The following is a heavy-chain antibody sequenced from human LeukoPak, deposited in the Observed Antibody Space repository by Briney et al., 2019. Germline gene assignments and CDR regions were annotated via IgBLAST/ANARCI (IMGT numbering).Heavy chain of an antibody. J-gene: IGHJ4*02. CDR2: NNGDGSST. D-gene: IGHD1-20*01. CDR3: ARGVDNWNDLLNY. V-gene: IGHV3-74*01. CDR1: GFTPSSYW. Sequence: PGGSLRLSCVVSGFTPSSYWMHWVRHAPGKGLVWVSRNNGDGSSTSYADSVKGRFTMSRDDAKNTLYLQMNSLRAEDTAVYYCARGVDNWNDLLNYWGQGTLVTVSS.